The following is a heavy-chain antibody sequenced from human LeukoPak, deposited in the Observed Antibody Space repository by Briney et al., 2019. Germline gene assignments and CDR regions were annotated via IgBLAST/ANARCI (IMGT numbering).Heavy chain of an antibody. V-gene: IGHV4-34*01. CDR2: INHSGST. CDR1: GGSFSGYY. Sequence: PSETLSLTCAVYGGSFSGYYWSWIRQPPGKGLEWIGEINHSGSTNYNPSLKSRVTISVDTSKNQFSLKLSSVTAADTAVYYCAARDGYNLYFDYGGQGTLVTVSS. CDR3: AARDGYNLYFDY. D-gene: IGHD5-24*01. J-gene: IGHJ4*02.